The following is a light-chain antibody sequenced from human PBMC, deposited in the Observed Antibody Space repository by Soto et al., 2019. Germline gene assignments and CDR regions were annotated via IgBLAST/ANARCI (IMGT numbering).Light chain of an antibody. V-gene: IGKV3-15*01. Sequence: EKVLTQSPATLSMSPGERATLSCRAIQSVSTYLAWYQQKPGQGPRLLIYGASTRATGIPARFSGSGSGTEFTLTISSLQSEDFAVYYCQQYNNWPSWTFGQGTKV. J-gene: IGKJ1*01. CDR1: QSVSTY. CDR2: GAS. CDR3: QQYNNWPSWT.